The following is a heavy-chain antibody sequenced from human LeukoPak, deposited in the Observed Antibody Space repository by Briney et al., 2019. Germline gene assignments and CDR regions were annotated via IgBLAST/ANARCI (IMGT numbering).Heavy chain of an antibody. CDR1: GFTFSSYA. Sequence: PGGSLRPSCAASGFTFSSYAMSWVRQAPGKGLEWVSAISGSGGSTYYADSVKGRFTISRDNSKNTLYLQMNSLRAEDTAVYYCAKASIAAPSGYYYYYMDVWGKGTTVTVSS. J-gene: IGHJ6*03. D-gene: IGHD6-6*01. CDR2: ISGSGGST. V-gene: IGHV3-23*01. CDR3: AKASIAAPSGYYYYYMDV.